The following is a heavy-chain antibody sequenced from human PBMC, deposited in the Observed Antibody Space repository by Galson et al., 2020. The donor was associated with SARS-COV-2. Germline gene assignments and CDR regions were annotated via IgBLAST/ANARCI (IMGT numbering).Heavy chain of an antibody. Sequence: ASVKVSCKASGYTFTSYDINWVRQATGQGLEWMGWMNPNSGNTGYAQKFQGRVTMTRNTSISTAYMELSSLRSEDTAVYYCARGLNKREITIFGVVITPYYYYMDVWGKGTTVTVSS. CDR1: GYTFTSYD. D-gene: IGHD3-3*01. CDR3: ARGLNKREITIFGVVITPYYYYMDV. V-gene: IGHV1-8*01. J-gene: IGHJ6*03. CDR2: MNPNSGNT.